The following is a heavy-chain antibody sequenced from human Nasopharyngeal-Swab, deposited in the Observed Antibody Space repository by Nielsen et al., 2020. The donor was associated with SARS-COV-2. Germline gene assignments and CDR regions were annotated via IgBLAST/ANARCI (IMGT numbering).Heavy chain of an antibody. CDR3: ARGVDWLRLPSDY. Sequence: GGSLRLSCAASGFTFSSYAMHWVRQAPGKGLEWVAVISYDGSNKYYADSVKGRFTISRDNAKNSLYLQMNSLRAEDTAVYYCARGVDWLRLPSDYWGQGTLVTVSS. J-gene: IGHJ4*02. V-gene: IGHV3-30*04. CDR2: ISYDGSNK. CDR1: GFTFSSYA. D-gene: IGHD5-12*01.